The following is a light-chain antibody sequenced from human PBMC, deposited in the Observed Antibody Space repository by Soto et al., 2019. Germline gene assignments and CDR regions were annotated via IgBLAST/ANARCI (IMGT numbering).Light chain of an antibody. CDR2: GAS. V-gene: IGKV3-20*01. Sequence: EIGLTQSPGTLSLSPGERATLSCRASQSVSSSYLAWYQQKPGQAPRLLIYGASSRATGIPDRFSGSGSGTDFTRTISRLELEAIAVYYCQQYGSSPWTFGQGTKVEIK. CDR1: QSVSSSY. CDR3: QQYGSSPWT. J-gene: IGKJ1*01.